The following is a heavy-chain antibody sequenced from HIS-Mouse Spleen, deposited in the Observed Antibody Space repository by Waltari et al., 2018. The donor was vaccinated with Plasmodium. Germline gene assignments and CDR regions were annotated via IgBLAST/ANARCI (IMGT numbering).Heavy chain of an antibody. J-gene: IGHJ1*01. D-gene: IGHD6-13*01. CDR1: GATFTGYY. CDR3: ARVLGYKAAAGTFVEYFQH. V-gene: IGHV1-2*02. CDR2: INPNSVGT. Sequence: QVQLVQSGAEVKKPGASVKVSCKASGATFTGYYMRWVRPAPGQGLEWMGWINPNSVGTNYAQKLQGRVTMTRDTSISTAYMELSRLRSDDTAVYYCARVLGYKAAAGTFVEYFQHWGQGTLVTVSS.